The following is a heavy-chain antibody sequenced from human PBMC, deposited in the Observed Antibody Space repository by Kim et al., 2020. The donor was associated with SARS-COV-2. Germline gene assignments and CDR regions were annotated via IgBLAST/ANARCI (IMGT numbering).Heavy chain of an antibody. Sequence: GGPLRLSCAASGFTFSSYGMHWVRQAPGKGLEWVAVIWYDGSNKYYADSVKGRFTISRDNSKNTLYLQMNSLRAEDTAVYYCAKGENFDWLLNVDAFDIWGQGTMVTVSS. CDR1: GFTFSSYG. D-gene: IGHD3-9*01. V-gene: IGHV3-33*06. J-gene: IGHJ3*02. CDR3: AKGENFDWLLNVDAFDI. CDR2: IWYDGSNK.